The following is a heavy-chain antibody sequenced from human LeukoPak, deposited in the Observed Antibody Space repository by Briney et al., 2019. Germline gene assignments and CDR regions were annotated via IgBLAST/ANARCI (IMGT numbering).Heavy chain of an antibody. CDR3: ASLRTPYYYYGMDV. CDR2: ISSSSSYI. CDR1: GFTFSSYS. J-gene: IGHJ6*02. Sequence: GGSLRLSCAASGFTFSSYSTNWVRQAPGKGLEWVSSISSSSSYIYYADSVKGRFTISRDNAKNSLYLQMNSLRAEDTAVYYCASLRTPYYYYGMDVWGQGTTVTVSS. V-gene: IGHV3-21*01.